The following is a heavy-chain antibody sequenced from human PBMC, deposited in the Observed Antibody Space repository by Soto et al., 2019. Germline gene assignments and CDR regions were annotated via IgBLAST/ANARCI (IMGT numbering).Heavy chain of an antibody. Sequence: VGSLRLSCAASEFTFTYAWMSWVRQAPGKGLEWVGRIKSKTDGGTTDYAAPVKGRFTISRDESQNTLYLQMNSLKTEDTAVYYCTSLYYGHWGQGTLVTVSS. CDR1: EFTFTYAW. CDR3: TSLYYGH. V-gene: IGHV3-15*01. J-gene: IGHJ4*02. D-gene: IGHD3-16*02. CDR2: IKSKTDGGTT.